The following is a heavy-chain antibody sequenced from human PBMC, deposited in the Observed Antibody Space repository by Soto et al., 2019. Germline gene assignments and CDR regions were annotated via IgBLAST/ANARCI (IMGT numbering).Heavy chain of an antibody. CDR3: ARGSRYSSSWEGYYYYYGMDV. Sequence: QVQLQESGPGLVKPSETLSLTCTVSGGSISSYCWSWIRQPPGKGLEWIGYIYYSGSTNYNPSLKSRVTISVDTSKNQFSLKLSSVTAADTAVYYCARGSRYSSSWEGYYYYYGMDVWGQGTTVTVSS. J-gene: IGHJ6*02. V-gene: IGHV4-59*01. D-gene: IGHD6-13*01. CDR1: GGSISSYC. CDR2: IYYSGST.